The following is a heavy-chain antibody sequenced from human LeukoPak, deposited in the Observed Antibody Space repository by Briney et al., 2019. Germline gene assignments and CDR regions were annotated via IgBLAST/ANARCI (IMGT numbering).Heavy chain of an antibody. CDR2: INWNGGST. V-gene: IGHV3-20*01. J-gene: IGHJ4*02. D-gene: IGHD1-26*01. CDR1: GFTSDDYG. CDR3: ASGGIYYGAAFDF. Sequence: TGGSLRLSCAASGFTSDDYGMSWVRQAPGKGLEWVSGINWNGGSTGYADSVKGRFTISRDNAKNSLYLQMNSLRAEDTALYHCASGGIYYGAAFDFWGQGTLVTVSS.